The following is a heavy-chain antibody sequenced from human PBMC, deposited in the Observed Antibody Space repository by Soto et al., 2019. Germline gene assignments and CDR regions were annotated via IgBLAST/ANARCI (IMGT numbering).Heavy chain of an antibody. Sequence: QLQLQESGPGLVKPSETLSLTCTVSGDSISSFSSYWGWVRQPPGKGLEWIGSIYYRGTTYYNPSLKSRVTISVDTSKNHFSLRLSSVTAADTAVYYCTRHVPITTRLDYWGQGTLVTVSS. V-gene: IGHV4-39*01. CDR2: IYYRGTT. J-gene: IGHJ4*02. CDR3: TRHVPITTRLDY. CDR1: GDSISSFSSY. D-gene: IGHD1-20*01.